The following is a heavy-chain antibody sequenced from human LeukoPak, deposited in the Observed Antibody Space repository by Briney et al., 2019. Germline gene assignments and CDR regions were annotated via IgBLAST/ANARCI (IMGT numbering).Heavy chain of an antibody. CDR1: GGSISSYY. D-gene: IGHD6-13*01. Sequence: PSETLSLTCTVSGGSISSYYWSRIRQPAGKGLEWIGRIYTSGSTNYNPSLKSRVTMSVDTSKNQFSLKLSSVTAADTAVYYCARDRVFHLYYMDVWGKGTTVTVSS. V-gene: IGHV4-4*07. J-gene: IGHJ6*03. CDR2: IYTSGST. CDR3: ARDRVFHLYYMDV.